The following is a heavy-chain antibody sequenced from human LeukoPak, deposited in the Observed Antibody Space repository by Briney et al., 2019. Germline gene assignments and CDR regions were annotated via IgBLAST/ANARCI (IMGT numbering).Heavy chain of an antibody. CDR3: AAGHQNSLEGY. J-gene: IGHJ4*02. CDR1: GFSITDWP. D-gene: IGHD1-1*01. CDR2: IGVRT. V-gene: IGHV3-23*01. Sequence: PGGSLSLSCAASGFSITDWPLSWVRQAPGEGLEWVSAIGVRTHYADSVKGRFTISRDGSKNTLYLQMNSLTVEDTAIYFCAAGHQNSLEGYWGQGTLVSVAS.